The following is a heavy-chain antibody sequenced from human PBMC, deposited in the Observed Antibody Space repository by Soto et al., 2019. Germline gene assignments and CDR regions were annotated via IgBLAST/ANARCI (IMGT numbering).Heavy chain of an antibody. CDR3: ARDDSWSGASL. Sequence: GGSLRLSCEASGFAFSRYWMCWVRQAPGKGLVWVSRMNGDGSNVEYADSLKGRFTISRDNAKNTLYLQMNSLRAEDTAVYYCARDDSWSGASLGGQGTLVTVS. V-gene: IGHV3-74*03. CDR2: MNGDGSNV. D-gene: IGHD3-3*01. CDR1: GFAFSRYW. J-gene: IGHJ4*02.